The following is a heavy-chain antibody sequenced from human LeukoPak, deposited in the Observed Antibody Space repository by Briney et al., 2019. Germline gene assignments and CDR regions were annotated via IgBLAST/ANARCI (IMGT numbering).Heavy chain of an antibody. V-gene: IGHV1-8*01. CDR2: MNPNSGNT. J-gene: IGHJ6*02. D-gene: IGHD3-3*01. CDR3: ARGTGFEVVILYYYGMDV. Sequence: GASVKVSCKASGYTFTSYDINWVRQATGQGLEWMGWMNPNSGNTGYAQKFQGRVTMTRNTSISTAYMELSSLRSEDTAVYYCARGTGFEVVILYYYGMDVWGQGTTVTVSS. CDR1: GYTFTSYD.